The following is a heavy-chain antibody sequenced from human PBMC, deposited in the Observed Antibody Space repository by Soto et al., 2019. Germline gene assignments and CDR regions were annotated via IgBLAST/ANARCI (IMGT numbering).Heavy chain of an antibody. CDR1: GASVGSFTW. Sequence: AATLSLTCTVSGASVGSFTWSFGVRQAPGTGLEWIGELSLGGSTSYNPSLKTRVAISINRSKNHFSLTLQSVTAADTAVYYCAKGGLTGGDFWGQGTLVTVS. CDR2: LSLGGST. J-gene: IGHJ4*02. D-gene: IGHD7-27*01. V-gene: IGHV4-4*02. CDR3: AKGGLTGGDF.